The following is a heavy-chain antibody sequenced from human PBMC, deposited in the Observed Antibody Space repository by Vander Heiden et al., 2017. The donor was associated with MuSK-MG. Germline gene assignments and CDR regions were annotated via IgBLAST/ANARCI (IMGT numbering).Heavy chain of an antibody. Sequence: QAQLAESGGGQVQPAGSLTLSSSAAGITSSNYGMHWVRQGPGKGLEWVTVISYDGSNKYYADSVRVRVTISRDNSKHTLFLQMNSLRAEDTAVDYCARSRDRSGAGPSDYWGQGTLVTISS. D-gene: IGHD6-19*01. V-gene: IGHV3-30*03. CDR1: GITSSNYG. J-gene: IGHJ4*02. CDR2: ISYDGSNK. CDR3: ARSRDRSGAGPSDY.